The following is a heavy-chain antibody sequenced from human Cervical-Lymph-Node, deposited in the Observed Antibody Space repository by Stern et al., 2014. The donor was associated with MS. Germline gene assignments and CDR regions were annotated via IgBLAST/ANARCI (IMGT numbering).Heavy chain of an antibody. CDR3: ARDGDFGVVPAFDI. CDR2: MYTCGNA. D-gene: IGHD3-3*01. V-gene: IGHV3-66*02. J-gene: IGHJ3*02. Sequence: EVQLVESGGGLVQPGGSLRLSCVVSGFSVSDNSMTWVRQAPGKGLECLSIMYTCGNAYYADSVKGRFTLSRDSSKNTVFLQMNTLRPEDTAVYYCARDGDFGVVPAFDIWGQGTMVTVSS. CDR1: GFSVSDNS.